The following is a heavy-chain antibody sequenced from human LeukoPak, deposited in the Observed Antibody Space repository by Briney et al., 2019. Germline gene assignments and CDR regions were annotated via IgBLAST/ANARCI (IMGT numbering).Heavy chain of an antibody. CDR2: IRSSTYI. CDR1: GFTFSSYN. V-gene: IGHV3-21*01. Sequence: GGSLRLSCAASGFTFSSYNMNWVRQAPGKGLEWVSSIRSSTYIYYADSVKGRFTISRDNAKNSLYLQMNSLRAEDTAVYYCASGKQWLVGGDAFDIWGQGTMVTVSS. J-gene: IGHJ3*02. CDR3: ASGKQWLVGGDAFDI. D-gene: IGHD6-19*01.